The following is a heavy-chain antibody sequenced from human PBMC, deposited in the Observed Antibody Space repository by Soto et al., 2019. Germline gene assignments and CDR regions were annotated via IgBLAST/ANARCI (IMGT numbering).Heavy chain of an antibody. V-gene: IGHV4-59*01. CDR3: ARGFGDYYDSSGYSHDAFDI. Sequence: TVSGGSISSYYWSWIRQPPGKGLEWIGYIYYSGSTNYNPSLRSRVTISVDTSKNQFSLKLSSVTAADTAVYYCARGFGDYYDSSGYSHDAFDIWGQGTMVTVSS. D-gene: IGHD3-22*01. CDR2: IYYSGST. J-gene: IGHJ3*02. CDR1: GGSISSYY.